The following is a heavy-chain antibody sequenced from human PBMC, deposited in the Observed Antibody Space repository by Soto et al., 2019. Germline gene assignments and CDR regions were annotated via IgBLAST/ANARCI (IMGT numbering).Heavy chain of an antibody. D-gene: IGHD3-22*01. CDR3: ARGGLHYYDSSGYMRYFDY. J-gene: IGHJ4*02. CDR1: GYTFTSYA. Sequence: ASVKVSCKASGYTFTSYAMHWVRQAPGQRLEWMGWINAGNGNTKYSQKFLGRVTITRDTSASTAYMELSSLRSEDTAVYYRARGGLHYYDSSGYMRYFDYWGQGTLVTVSS. V-gene: IGHV1-3*01. CDR2: INAGNGNT.